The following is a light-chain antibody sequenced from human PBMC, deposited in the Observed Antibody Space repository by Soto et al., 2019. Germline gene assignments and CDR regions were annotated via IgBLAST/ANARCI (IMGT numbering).Light chain of an antibody. V-gene: IGKV1-5*03. CDR3: QQYNTYPLS. Sequence: DIQITQSPSTLSASVGDRVTITCRASQSISPWLAWYQQKPGKSPKLLIYKASNLEGGVPSRFSGSGSGTEFTITINSLQPDDFATYYCQQYNTYPLSFGGGTTVEIK. CDR2: KAS. J-gene: IGKJ4*01. CDR1: QSISPW.